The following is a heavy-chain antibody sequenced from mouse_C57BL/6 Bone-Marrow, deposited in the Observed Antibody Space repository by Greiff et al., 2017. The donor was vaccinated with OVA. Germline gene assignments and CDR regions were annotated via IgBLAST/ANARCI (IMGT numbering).Heavy chain of an antibody. Sequence: VQLQQSGPGLVAPSQSLSITCTVSGFSLTSYAISWVRQPPGQGLEWLGVIWTGGGTNYNAALIYRLSISKDNSKSQFFLKLNSLQTDDTARYYCASYCSNPWFAYWGQGTLVTVSA. D-gene: IGHD2-5*01. CDR2: IWTGGGT. CDR3: ASYCSNPWFAY. J-gene: IGHJ3*01. CDR1: GFSLTSYA. V-gene: IGHV2-9-1*01.